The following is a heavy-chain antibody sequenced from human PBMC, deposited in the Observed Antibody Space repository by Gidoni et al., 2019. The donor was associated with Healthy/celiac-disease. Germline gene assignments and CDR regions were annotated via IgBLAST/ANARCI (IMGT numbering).Heavy chain of an antibody. CDR2: IVVGSGNT. D-gene: IGHD4-17*01. V-gene: IGHV1-58*01. CDR3: AADFDYGDYGPLNYYGMDV. Sequence: QMQLVQSGPEVKKPGTSVKVSCKASGFTFTSSAVQWGRQARGQRLEWIGWIVVGSGNTNYAQKFQERVTITRDMSTSTAYMELSSLRSEDTAVYYCAADFDYGDYGPLNYYGMDVWGQGTTVTVSS. CDR1: GFTFTSSA. J-gene: IGHJ6*02.